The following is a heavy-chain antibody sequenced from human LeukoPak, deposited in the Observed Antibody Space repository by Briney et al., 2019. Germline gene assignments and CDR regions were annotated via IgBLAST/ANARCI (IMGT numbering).Heavy chain of an antibody. Sequence: GASVKVSCKASGDTFTRYALSWGRQAPGPGLEWMGGIFTVFGTTHYAKDLQGRVTITADKSTDTVYMELTSLRSEDTAIYYCARAKVFGYPTYWYFDLWGRGTLVTVSS. J-gene: IGHJ2*01. V-gene: IGHV1-69*06. CDR3: ARAKVFGYPTYWYFDL. D-gene: IGHD3-22*01. CDR1: GDTFTRYA. CDR2: IFTVFGTT.